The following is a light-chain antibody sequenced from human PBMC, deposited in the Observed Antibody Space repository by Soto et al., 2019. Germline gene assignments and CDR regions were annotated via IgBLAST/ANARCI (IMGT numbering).Light chain of an antibody. CDR2: GAS. CDR1: QSVSSY. V-gene: IGKV3-11*01. CDR3: QQRSNWPPDIT. J-gene: IGKJ3*01. Sequence: EIVLTQSPATLSLSPGERATLSCRASQSVSSYLAWYQQKPGQAPRLLIYGASNRATGIPARFSGSGSGTDFTLTIRSLEPEDFAVYYCQQRSNWPPDITFGPGTKVDIK.